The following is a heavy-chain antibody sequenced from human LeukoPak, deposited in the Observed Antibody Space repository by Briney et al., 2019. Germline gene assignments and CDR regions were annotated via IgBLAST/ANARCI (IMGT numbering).Heavy chain of an antibody. CDR3: ARAPTDMTLRRTNWFDP. Sequence: SETLSLTCAVYGGSFSGYYWSWIRQPPGKGLEWIGEINHSGSTNYNPSLKSRVTISVDTSKNQFSLMLSSVTAADTAVYYCARAPTDMTLRRTNWFDPWGQGTLVTVSS. J-gene: IGHJ5*02. CDR2: INHSGST. V-gene: IGHV4-34*01. D-gene: IGHD4-17*01. CDR1: GGSFSGYY.